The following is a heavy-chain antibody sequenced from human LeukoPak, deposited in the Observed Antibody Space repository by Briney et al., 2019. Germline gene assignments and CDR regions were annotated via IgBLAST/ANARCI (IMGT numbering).Heavy chain of an antibody. V-gene: IGHV3-30*18. Sequence: PGRSLRLSCAASGFTFSSYGMHWVRQAPGKGLEWVAVISYDGSNKYYADSVKGRFTISRDNSKNTLYLQMNSLRAEDTAVYYCAKDGLVVITFEWYYFDYWGQGTLVTVSS. CDR2: ISYDGSNK. D-gene: IGHD3-22*01. J-gene: IGHJ4*02. CDR1: GFTFSSYG. CDR3: AKDGLVVITFEWYYFDY.